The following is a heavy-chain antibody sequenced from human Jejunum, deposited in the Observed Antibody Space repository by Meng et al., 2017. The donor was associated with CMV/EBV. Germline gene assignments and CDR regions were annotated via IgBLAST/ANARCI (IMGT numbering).Heavy chain of an antibody. D-gene: IGHD1-26*01. CDR1: GYIFTDYY. V-gene: IGHV1-46*01. CDR3: ARGAEPKFVSYFDS. CDR2: IIPSGGAT. J-gene: IGHJ4*02. Sequence: QVQLVQSGAEAKPPGASVKVSCKASGYIFTDYYIHWVRQAPGQGLEWMGLIIPSGGATTYVQSFQGRVTMTRDTSTGTLYMELSSLRSEDTAIYYCARGAEPKFVSYFDSWGQGTLVTVSS.